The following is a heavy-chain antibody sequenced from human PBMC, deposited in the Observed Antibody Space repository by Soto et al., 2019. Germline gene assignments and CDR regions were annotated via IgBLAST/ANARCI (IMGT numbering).Heavy chain of an antibody. CDR2: IFHIVTI. CDR1: VSSLTTIHW. J-gene: IGHJ4*02. D-gene: IGHD2-15*01. V-gene: IGHV4-4*02. Sequence: WDTLCLTCFVSVSSLTTIHWCSCVRHSPGRCLEWIGEIFHIVTINYNPSLKSRLSISLDKSKNQFSLNLTSVTAADSSVYYCAPVVVIDDEGEFDYWGQGSVVSVSS. CDR3: APVVVIDDEGEFDY.